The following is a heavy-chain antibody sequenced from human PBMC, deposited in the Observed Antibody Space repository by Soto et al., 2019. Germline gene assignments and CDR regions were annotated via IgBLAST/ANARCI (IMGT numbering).Heavy chain of an antibody. D-gene: IGHD6-19*01. CDR2: LSVSGSHI. J-gene: IGHJ4*02. V-gene: IGHV3-48*01. Sequence: EVQLVASGGGLVQPGGSLRLSCAASGFTFSTYSMSWVRQAPGKGLEWVSYLSVSGSHIFYADSVKGRFTISRDNSKNSLYLQMSNVRIEDTAVYYCARDYVSRVADFHHWGQGTLVTVSS. CDR3: ARDYVSRVADFHH. CDR1: GFTFSTYS.